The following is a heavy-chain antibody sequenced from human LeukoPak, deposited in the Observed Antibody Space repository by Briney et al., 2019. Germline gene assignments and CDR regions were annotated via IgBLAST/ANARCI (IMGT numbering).Heavy chain of an antibody. V-gene: IGHV3-23*01. D-gene: IGHD5-18*01. Sequence: GGSLRLSCAASGFTFSSYAMSWVRQPPGKGLEWVSPISGSGGSTYYADSVKGRFTISRDNSKNTLYLQMNSLRAEDTAVYYCAKVRKIQLWLPRDAFDIWGQGTMVTVSS. CDR2: ISGSGGST. CDR3: AKVRKIQLWLPRDAFDI. J-gene: IGHJ3*02. CDR1: GFTFSSYA.